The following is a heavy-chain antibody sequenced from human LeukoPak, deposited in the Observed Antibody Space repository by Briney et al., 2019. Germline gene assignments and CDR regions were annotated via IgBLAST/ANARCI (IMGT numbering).Heavy chain of an antibody. CDR1: GGSFSGYY. CDR2: INHSGST. Sequence: SETLSLTCAVYGGSFSGYYWSWIRQPPGKGLEWIGEINHSGSTNYNPSLKSRVTISVDTSKNQFSLKLSSVTAADTAVYYCARRRNRQQLANFDYWGQGTLVTVSS. J-gene: IGHJ4*02. D-gene: IGHD6-13*01. CDR3: ARRRNRQQLANFDY. V-gene: IGHV4-34*01.